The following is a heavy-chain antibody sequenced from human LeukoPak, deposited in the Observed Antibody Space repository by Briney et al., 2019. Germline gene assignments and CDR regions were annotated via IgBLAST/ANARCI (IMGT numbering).Heavy chain of an antibody. Sequence: GGSLRLSCAASGFTLDDYGMSWVRQAPGKGLEWVSGINWNGGSTGYADSVKGRFTISRDNAKNSLYLQMNSLRAEDTALYYCARSGLYYYDSSGLGYWGQGTLVTVS. D-gene: IGHD3-22*01. V-gene: IGHV3-20*04. CDR2: INWNGGST. CDR3: ARSGLYYYDSSGLGY. J-gene: IGHJ4*02. CDR1: GFTLDDYG.